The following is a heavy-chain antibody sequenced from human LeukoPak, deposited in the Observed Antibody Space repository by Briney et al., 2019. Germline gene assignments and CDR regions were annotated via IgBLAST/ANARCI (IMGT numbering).Heavy chain of an antibody. V-gene: IGHV4-61*02. CDR3: ASSLYYYDSSGYQRYYFDY. J-gene: IGHJ4*02. CDR2: IYTSGST. Sequence: SSETLSLTCTVSGGSISSGSYYWSWIRQPAGKGLEWIGRIYTSGSTNYNPSLKSRVTISVDTSKNQFSLKLSSVTAADTAVYYCASSLYYYDSSGYQRYYFDYWGQGTLVTVSS. D-gene: IGHD3-22*01. CDR1: GGSISSGSYY.